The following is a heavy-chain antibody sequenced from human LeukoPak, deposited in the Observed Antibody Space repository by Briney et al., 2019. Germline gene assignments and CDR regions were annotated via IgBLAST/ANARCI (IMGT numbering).Heavy chain of an antibody. V-gene: IGHV4-31*03. CDR2: IYYSGSS. J-gene: IGHJ4*02. Sequence: SETLSLTCTVSGGSINNGGYYWSWIRQHPGKGLEWIGYIYYSGSSYYNPSLRSRVTISVDTSKNHFSLKLSSVTAADTAVYYCARDRDGYNSFDYWGQGTLVTVSS. D-gene: IGHD5-24*01. CDR3: ARDRDGYNSFDY. CDR1: GGSINNGGYY.